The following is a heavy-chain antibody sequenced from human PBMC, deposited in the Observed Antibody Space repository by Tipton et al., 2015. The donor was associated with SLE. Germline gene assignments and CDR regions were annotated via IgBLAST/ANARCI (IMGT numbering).Heavy chain of an antibody. CDR1: GFTFSSYS. D-gene: IGHD2-21*02. J-gene: IGHJ6*02. CDR3: AKGVTVASLHGMDV. Sequence: SLRLSCAASGFTFSSYSMNWVRQAPGKGLEWVSVIYSGEATYYAVPVKGRFTMSRDNYKNTVYLQMNSLRVEDTAIYYCAKGVTVASLHGMDVWGQGTTVTVSS. V-gene: IGHV3-23*03. CDR2: IYSGEAT.